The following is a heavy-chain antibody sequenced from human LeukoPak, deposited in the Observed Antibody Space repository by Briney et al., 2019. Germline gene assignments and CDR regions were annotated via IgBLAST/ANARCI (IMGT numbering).Heavy chain of an antibody. V-gene: IGHV3-23*01. CDR1: GFTFSSYA. CDR2: ISGSGDST. J-gene: IGHJ4*02. D-gene: IGHD4-11*01. Sequence: GGSLRLSCAASGFTFSSYAMSWVRQAPGKGLEWVSGISGSGDSTDYADSVKGRFTISRDNSKNTLYLQMNSLRAEDTAVYYCAKDHFVTTVIDYWSQGTLVTVSS. CDR3: AKDHFVTTVIDY.